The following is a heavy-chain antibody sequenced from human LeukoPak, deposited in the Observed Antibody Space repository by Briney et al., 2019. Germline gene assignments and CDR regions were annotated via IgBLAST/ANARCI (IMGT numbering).Heavy chain of an antibody. V-gene: IGHV3-11*04. D-gene: IGHD5-24*01. Sequence: GGSLRLSCAASGFTFSSYWMSWIRQAPGKGLEWVSYISTSGTTMYYADSVKGRFTISRDNAKNSLYLQMNSLRAEDTAVYYCAKLHGYNFDYWGQGTLVTVSS. J-gene: IGHJ4*02. CDR2: ISTSGTTM. CDR1: GFTFSSYW. CDR3: AKLHGYNFDY.